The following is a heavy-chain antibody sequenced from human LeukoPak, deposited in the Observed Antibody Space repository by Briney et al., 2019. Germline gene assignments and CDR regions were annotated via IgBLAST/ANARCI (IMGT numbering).Heavy chain of an antibody. Sequence: GGSLRLSCAASGFTFSSYAMSWVRQAPGKGLEWVSAISGSGGSTYYADSVKGRFTISRDNSKNTLYLQMNSLRAEDTAVYYCAKVRAAAGPGFNSGSYSHYFDYWGQGTLVTVSS. CDR2: ISGSGGST. CDR3: AKVRAAAGPGFNSGSYSHYFDY. D-gene: IGHD1-26*01. V-gene: IGHV3-23*01. J-gene: IGHJ4*02. CDR1: GFTFSSYA.